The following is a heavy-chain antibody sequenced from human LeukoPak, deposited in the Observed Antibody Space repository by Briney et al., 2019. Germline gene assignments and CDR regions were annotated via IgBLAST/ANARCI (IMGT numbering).Heavy chain of an antibody. D-gene: IGHD3-22*01. J-gene: IGHJ4*02. Sequence: ASVKVSCKASGGTFSSYAISWVRQAPGQGLEWMGGIIPIFGTANYAQKFQGRVTITADESTSTAYMELSSLRSEDTAVYYCAREDDYDSSGKVEDYWGQGTLVTVSS. CDR2: IIPIFGTA. CDR1: GGTFSSYA. CDR3: AREDDYDSSGKVEDY. V-gene: IGHV1-69*01.